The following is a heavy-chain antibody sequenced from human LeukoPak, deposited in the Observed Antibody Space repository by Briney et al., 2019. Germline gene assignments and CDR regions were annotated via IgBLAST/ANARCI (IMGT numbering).Heavy chain of an antibody. CDR3: ARDLSAAFDF. D-gene: IGHD6-25*01. J-gene: IGHJ4*02. CDR2: LVYDARS. CDR1: GFPFSSYG. V-gene: IGHV3-33*01. Sequence: GTSLRLSCAASGFPFSSYGLHWVRQAPGKGLEWVARLVYDARSDYANSVKGRFSISRDDSKNTLFLDMSNLRVEDTALYYCARDLSAAFDFWGQGVLVTVSS.